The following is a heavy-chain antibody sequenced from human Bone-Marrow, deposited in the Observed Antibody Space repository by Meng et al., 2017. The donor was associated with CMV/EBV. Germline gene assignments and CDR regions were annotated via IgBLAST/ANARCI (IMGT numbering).Heavy chain of an antibody. D-gene: IGHD3-22*01. CDR1: GYTFTGYY. J-gene: IGHJ3*02. V-gene: IGHV1-2*02. CDR2: INPNSGGT. Sequence: ASVKVSCKASGYTFTGYYMHWVRQAPGQGLEWMGWINPNSGGTNYAQKFQGRVTMTRDTSISTAYMELSRLRSDDTAVYYCARSNDYYDSSGYGGDAFDIWGQGPMVTVSS. CDR3: ARSNDYYDSSGYGGDAFDI.